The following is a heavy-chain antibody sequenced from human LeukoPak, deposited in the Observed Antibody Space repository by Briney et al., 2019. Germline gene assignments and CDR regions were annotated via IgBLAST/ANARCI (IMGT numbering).Heavy chain of an antibody. CDR2: INPNSGGT. V-gene: IGHV1-2*06. Sequence: VASVKVSCKASGYTFSGYYMHWVRQAPGQGLERMGRINPNSGGTNYAQKFQGRVTMTRDTSISTAYMELSRLRSDDTAVYYWARDLYDDFWSGDYWGQGTLVTVSS. J-gene: IGHJ4*02. D-gene: IGHD3-3*01. CDR1: GYTFSGYY. CDR3: ARDLYDDFWSGDY.